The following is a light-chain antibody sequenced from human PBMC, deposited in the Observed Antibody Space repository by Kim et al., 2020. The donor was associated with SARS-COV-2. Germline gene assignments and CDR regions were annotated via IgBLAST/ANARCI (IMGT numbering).Light chain of an antibody. CDR3: QQYGSSLGT. Sequence: SPGERATLSCRASQSVSSSYLAWYQQKPGQAPRLLIYDASSRATGIPDRFSGSGSGTDFTLTISRLEPEDFAVYYCQQYGSSLGTLGQGTKVDIK. V-gene: IGKV3-20*01. J-gene: IGKJ1*01. CDR1: QSVSSSY. CDR2: DAS.